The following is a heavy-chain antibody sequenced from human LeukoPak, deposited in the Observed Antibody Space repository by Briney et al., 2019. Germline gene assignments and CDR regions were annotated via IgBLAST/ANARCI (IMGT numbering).Heavy chain of an antibody. CDR2: IYPGDSDT. Sequence: GESLKISCKGSGCSFTSYWIGWVRQMPGKGLEWMGIIYPGDSDTRYSPSFQGQVTISADKSISTAYLQWSSLKASDTAMYYCARLGDTAMFSSWRREIDYWGQGTLVTVSS. V-gene: IGHV5-51*01. D-gene: IGHD5-18*01. CDR3: ARLGDTAMFSSWRREIDY. J-gene: IGHJ4*02. CDR1: GCSFTSYW.